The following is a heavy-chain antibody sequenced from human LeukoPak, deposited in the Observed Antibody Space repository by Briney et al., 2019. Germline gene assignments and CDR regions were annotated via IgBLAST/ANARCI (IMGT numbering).Heavy chain of an antibody. Sequence: GGSLRLSCVASGFPFSTNAMNWVRQAPGKRLEWVANIKQDGSERYYVESVKGRFSISRDNAKNSQSLQMNSLRVEDTAVYYCVSGPGWVFDYWGQGTLVTVSS. CDR2: IKQDGSER. CDR1: GFPFSTNA. J-gene: IGHJ4*02. D-gene: IGHD6-19*01. CDR3: VSGPGWVFDY. V-gene: IGHV3-7*01.